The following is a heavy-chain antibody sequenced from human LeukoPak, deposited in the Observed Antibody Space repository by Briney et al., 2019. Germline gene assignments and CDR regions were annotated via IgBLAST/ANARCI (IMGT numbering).Heavy chain of an antibody. Sequence: GGSLRLSCAASGFTFSDYAINWVRQAPGKGLQWVSSISGSGDSTYYGDSVKGRFAISRDNSKSTVYLEMKSLRAEDTAVYYCAKGGNTFVEWLTPHYFDYWGQGTPVTVSS. CDR1: GFTFSDYA. D-gene: IGHD3-3*01. J-gene: IGHJ4*02. CDR3: AKGGNTFVEWLTPHYFDY. CDR2: ISGSGDST. V-gene: IGHV3-23*01.